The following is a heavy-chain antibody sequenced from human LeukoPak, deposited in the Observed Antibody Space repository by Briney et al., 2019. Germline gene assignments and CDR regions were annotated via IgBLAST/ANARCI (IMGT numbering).Heavy chain of an antibody. V-gene: IGHV3-7*03. CDR1: GFTFSSFW. CDR2: IKHDGGVK. D-gene: IGHD6-19*01. J-gene: IGHJ4*02. Sequence: GGSLRLSCAASGFTFSSFWMTWVRQAPGKGMEWVANIKHDGGVKYYVDSVRGRFTISRDNAKNSLYLQMNSLRAEDTAVYYCVRNLAVAGTCFDSWGQGTLVTVSS. CDR3: VRNLAVAGTCFDS.